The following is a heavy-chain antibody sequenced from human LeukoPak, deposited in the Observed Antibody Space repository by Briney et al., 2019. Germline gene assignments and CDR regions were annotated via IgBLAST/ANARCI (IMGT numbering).Heavy chain of an antibody. J-gene: IGHJ6*03. CDR1: GGTFNSYA. V-gene: IGHV1-69*13. Sequence: SVKVSCKASGGTFNSYAISWVRQAPGQGLEWMGGIIPMFETANYAQKFQGRVTITADELTTTVYMELSSLRSEDTAVYYCARGIRYYDILTGHVKGHDNSYYYYMDVWGQGTAVTISS. CDR2: IIPMFETA. CDR3: ARGIRYYDILTGHVKGHDNSYYYYMDV. D-gene: IGHD3-9*01.